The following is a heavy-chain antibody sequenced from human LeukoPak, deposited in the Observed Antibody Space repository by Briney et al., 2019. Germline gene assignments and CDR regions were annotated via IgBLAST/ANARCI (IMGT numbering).Heavy chain of an antibody. D-gene: IGHD6-19*01. CDR3: ARNVKEWLGDY. Sequence: GESLKISCKCSGYRFSSYWIGWVRQMPGQGLEWMGIIQPGDSDTRYSPSFQGQVTISVDKSISTAYLQWSSLKASDTAMYFCARNVKEWLGDYLGQGTLVTVSS. V-gene: IGHV5-51*01. J-gene: IGHJ4*02. CDR1: GYRFSSYW. CDR2: IQPGDSDT.